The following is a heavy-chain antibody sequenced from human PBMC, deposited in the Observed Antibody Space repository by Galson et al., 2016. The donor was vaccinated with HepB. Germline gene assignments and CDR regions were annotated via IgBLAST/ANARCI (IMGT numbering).Heavy chain of an antibody. D-gene: IGHD2/OR15-2a*01. CDR1: GYTFTTSG. J-gene: IGHJ4*02. V-gene: IGHV1-18*01. CDR3: ARDVQYRFDS. Sequence: SVKVSCKASGYTFTTSGISWVRQAPGQGLEWMGWISTYSGNTKYAQKFQGGLTLTTDSSTTTAYMPLRSLRFDDTALYYCARDVQYRFDSWGQGTLVTVSS. CDR2: ISTYSGNT.